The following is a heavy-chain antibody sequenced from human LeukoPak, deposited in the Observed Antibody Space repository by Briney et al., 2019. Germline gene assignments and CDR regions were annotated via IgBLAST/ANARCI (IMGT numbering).Heavy chain of an antibody. CDR3: ATAFTGTNEIDY. D-gene: IGHD4-17*01. CDR1: GYTLTELS. Sequence: ALVKVSCKVSGYTLTELSMHWVRQAPGKGLEWMGGFDPEDGETIYAQKFQGRVTMTEDTSTDTAYMELSSLRSEDTAVYYCATAFTGTNEIDYWGQGTLVTVSS. V-gene: IGHV1-24*01. J-gene: IGHJ4*02. CDR2: FDPEDGET.